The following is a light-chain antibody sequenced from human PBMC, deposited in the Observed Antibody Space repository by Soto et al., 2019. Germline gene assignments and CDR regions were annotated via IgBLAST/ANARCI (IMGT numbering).Light chain of an antibody. J-gene: IGLJ2*01. CDR1: RGHSSYA. V-gene: IGLV4-69*01. CDR2: LNSDGSH. Sequence: QLVLTQSPSASASLGASVKLTCTLSRGHSSYAIAWHQQQPEKGPRYLMKLNSDGSHSKGDGIPDRFSGSSSGAARYLTISSLQSEDEADYYCQTWVTGMEVFGGGTKVTVL. CDR3: QTWVTGMEV.